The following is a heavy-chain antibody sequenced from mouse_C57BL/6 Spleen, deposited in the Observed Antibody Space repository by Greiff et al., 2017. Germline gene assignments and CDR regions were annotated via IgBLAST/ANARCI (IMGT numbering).Heavy chain of an antibody. CDR2: IYPRSGNT. CDR3: ARGGYDDWFAY. D-gene: IGHD2-2*01. Sequence: QVQLKQSGAELARPGASVKLSCKASGYTFTSYGISWVKQRTGQGLEWIGEIYPRSGNTYYNEKFKGKATLTADKSSSTAYMELRSLTSEDSAVYFCARGGYDDWFAYWGQGTLVTVSA. J-gene: IGHJ3*01. V-gene: IGHV1-81*01. CDR1: GYTFTSYG.